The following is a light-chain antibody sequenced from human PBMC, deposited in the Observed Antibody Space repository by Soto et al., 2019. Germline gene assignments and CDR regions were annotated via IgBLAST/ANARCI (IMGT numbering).Light chain of an antibody. CDR1: QSVGIN. CDR2: GAS. Sequence: EIVMTQSPATRSVFPWDAATLSCRASQSVGINLAWYQHKPGQAPRLLIFGASTRATGIPARFSGSGSETDFTLTINSLQSEDFAVYYCQQYDNWPQTFGQGTKVDIK. V-gene: IGKV3-15*01. CDR3: QQYDNWPQT. J-gene: IGKJ1*01.